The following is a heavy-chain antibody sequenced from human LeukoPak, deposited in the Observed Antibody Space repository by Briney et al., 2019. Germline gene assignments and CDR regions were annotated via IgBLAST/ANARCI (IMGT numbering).Heavy chain of an antibody. D-gene: IGHD6-13*01. V-gene: IGHV3-21*01. CDR2: ISSSGSYI. CDR3: AREDASSWDY. CDR1: GFTFSIYS. Sequence: SGGSLRLSCAASGFTFSIYSMDWVRQAPGEGLEWVSSISSSGSYIYYADSLKGRFTISRDNAKNSLYLQMNSLRAEDTAVYYCAREDASSWDYWGQGILVTVPS. J-gene: IGHJ4*02.